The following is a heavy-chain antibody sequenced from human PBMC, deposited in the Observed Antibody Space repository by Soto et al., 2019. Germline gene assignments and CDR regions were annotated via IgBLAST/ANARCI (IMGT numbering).Heavy chain of an antibody. Sequence: LRLSCAASGFTFSSYAMSWVRQAPGKGLEWVSAISGSGGSTYYADSVKGRFTISRDNSKNTLYLQMNSLRAEDTAVYYCAKDPTHYDFWSGYPSWFDPWGQGTLVTVSS. CDR3: AKDPTHYDFWSGYPSWFDP. D-gene: IGHD3-3*01. J-gene: IGHJ5*02. CDR1: GFTFSSYA. CDR2: ISGSGGST. V-gene: IGHV3-23*01.